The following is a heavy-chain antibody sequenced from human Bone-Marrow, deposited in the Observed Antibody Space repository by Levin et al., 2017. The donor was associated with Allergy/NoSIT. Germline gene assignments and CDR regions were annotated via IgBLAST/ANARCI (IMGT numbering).Heavy chain of an antibody. J-gene: IGHJ4*02. Sequence: PSETLSLTCAVYGGSFSGYYWSWIRQPPGKGLEWIGEINHSGSTNYNPSLKSRVTISVDTSKNQFSPKLSSVTAADTAVYYCARGAVYASPIPFYWGQGTLVTVSS. V-gene: IGHV4-34*01. CDR3: ARGAVYASPIPFY. CDR1: GGSFSGYY. D-gene: IGHD2/OR15-2a*01. CDR2: INHSGST.